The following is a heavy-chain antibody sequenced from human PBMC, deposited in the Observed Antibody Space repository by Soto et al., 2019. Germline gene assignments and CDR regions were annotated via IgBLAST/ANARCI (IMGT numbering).Heavy chain of an antibody. CDR2: IKQDGSAK. D-gene: IGHD1-1*01. J-gene: IGHJ4*02. Sequence: EVQLVESGGGLVQPGGSLRLSCAGSGFTFSNYWMNWVRQTPGKGLEWVANIKQDGSAKNYVESVKGRFTISRDNAKNLVYLQTNGLRAEDTAGYYCAGGTGWVHDYWGQGTLVTVSS. CDR1: GFTFSNYW. V-gene: IGHV3-7*04. CDR3: AGGTGWVHDY.